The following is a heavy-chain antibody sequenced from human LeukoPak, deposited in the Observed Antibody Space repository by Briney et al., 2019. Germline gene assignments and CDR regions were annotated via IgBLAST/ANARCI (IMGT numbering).Heavy chain of an antibody. CDR2: IDTSGTYI. D-gene: IGHD3-10*01. V-gene: IGHV3-21*01. Sequence: GGSVRLSCAASGFTFSTYSMNWVRLAPGKGLEWVSFIDTSGTYIYYGESMKGRFTISRDNAKNSLYLQMNGLRAEDTAVYYCARGRSITLLRGVAMSDGFDIWGQGTMVAVSS. CDR3: ARGRSITLLRGVAMSDGFDI. CDR1: GFTFSTYS. J-gene: IGHJ3*02.